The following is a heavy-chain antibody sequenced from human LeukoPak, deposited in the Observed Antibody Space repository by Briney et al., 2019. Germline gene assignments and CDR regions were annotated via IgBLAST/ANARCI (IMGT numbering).Heavy chain of an antibody. CDR1: GYTFTSYY. CDR3: ASGYSSSGSYYYYGMDV. V-gene: IGHV1-46*01. D-gene: IGHD6-13*01. J-gene: IGHJ6*02. Sequence: ASVKVSCKAFGYTFTSYYMHWVRQAPGQGLEWMGIINPSGGSTRYVEKFQGRVTMTRDTSTSTVYMELGSLRSEDTAVYYCASGYSSSGSYYYYGMDVWGQGTTVTVSS. CDR2: INPSGGST.